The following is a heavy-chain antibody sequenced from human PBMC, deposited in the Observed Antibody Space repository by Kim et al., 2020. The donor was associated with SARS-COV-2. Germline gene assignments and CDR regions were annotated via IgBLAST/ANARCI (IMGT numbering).Heavy chain of an antibody. CDR3: AKAFFLGDGSGSYYLFDY. CDR1: GFTFDDYA. Sequence: GGSLRLSCAASGFTFDDYAMHWVRQAPGKGLEWVSLISGDGSSTYYADSVKGRFTISRDNSKNSLYLQMNSLRTEDTALYYCAKAFFLGDGSGSYYLFDYWGQGTLVTVSS. CDR2: ISGDGSST. J-gene: IGHJ4*02. D-gene: IGHD3-10*01. V-gene: IGHV3-43*02.